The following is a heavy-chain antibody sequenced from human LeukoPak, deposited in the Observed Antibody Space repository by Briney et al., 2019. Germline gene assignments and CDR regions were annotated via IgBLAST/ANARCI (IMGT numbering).Heavy chain of an antibody. J-gene: IGHJ5*02. D-gene: IGHD6-19*01. V-gene: IGHV1-2*02. Sequence: ASVKVSCKASGYTFADYYIHWVRQAPGQGLEWVGWMNPNSGDTNYARSFQGRVTMTRDTSISTAYMELSRLRSDDTAVYYCARSRIAVAGGGFDPWGQGTLVTVSS. CDR3: ARSRIAVAGGGFDP. CDR1: GYTFADYY. CDR2: MNPNSGDT.